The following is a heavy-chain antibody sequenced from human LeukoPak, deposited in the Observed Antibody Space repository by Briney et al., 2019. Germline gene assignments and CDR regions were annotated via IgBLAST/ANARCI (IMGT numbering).Heavy chain of an antibody. J-gene: IGHJ6*02. Sequence: GGSLRLSCAASGFTFSSYAMSWVRQAPCKGLEWVAVISYDGSNKYYADSVKGRFTISRDNSKNTLYLRMNSLRAEDTAVYYCAKVFGRAVAVGMDVWGQGTTVTVSS. CDR2: ISYDGSNK. D-gene: IGHD6-19*01. V-gene: IGHV3-30*18. CDR1: GFTFSSYA. CDR3: AKVFGRAVAVGMDV.